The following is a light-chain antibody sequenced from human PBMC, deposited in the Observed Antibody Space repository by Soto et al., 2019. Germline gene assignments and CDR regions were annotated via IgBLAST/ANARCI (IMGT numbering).Light chain of an antibody. CDR2: AAS. J-gene: IGKJ1*01. CDR1: QGIRRA. V-gene: IGKV1-6*01. CDR3: LLDYSYFVA. Sequence: AIQVTPSPSSLSASVGASVTITCRTSQGIRRALGWYQQKPGRVPKLLIYAASTLQSGVPSRFSGSGFGRDFTLTINSLQPEDFATYYCLLDYSYFVAFGQGTKVDTK.